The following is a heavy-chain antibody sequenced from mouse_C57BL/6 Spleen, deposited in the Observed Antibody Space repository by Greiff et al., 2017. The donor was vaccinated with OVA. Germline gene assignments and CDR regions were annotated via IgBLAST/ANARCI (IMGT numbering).Heavy chain of an antibody. CDR3: AAVVALYYYAMDY. CDR1: GFTFSDYG. CDR2: ISSGSSTI. D-gene: IGHD1-1*01. V-gene: IGHV5-17*01. J-gene: IGHJ4*01. Sequence: EVHLVESGGGLVKPGGSLKLSCAASGFTFSDYGMHWVRQAPEKGLEWVAYISSGSSTIYYADTVKGRFTISRDNAKNTLFLQMTSLRSEDTAMYYCAAVVALYYYAMDYWGQGTSGTVSS.